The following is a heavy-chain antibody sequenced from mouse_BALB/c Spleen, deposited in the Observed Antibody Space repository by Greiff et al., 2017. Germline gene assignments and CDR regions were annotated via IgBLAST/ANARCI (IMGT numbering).Heavy chain of an antibody. J-gene: IGHJ2*01. CDR3: ALPSYYFDY. D-gene: IGHD2-10*01. Sequence: QVQLQQSGAELAKPGASVKMSCKASGYTFTSYWMHWVKQRPGQGLEWIGYINPSTGYTEYNQKFKDKATLTADKSSITAYMQLSSLTSEDSAVYYCALPSYYFDYWGQGTTLTVSS. CDR2: INPSTGYT. CDR1: GYTFTSYW. V-gene: IGHV1-7*01.